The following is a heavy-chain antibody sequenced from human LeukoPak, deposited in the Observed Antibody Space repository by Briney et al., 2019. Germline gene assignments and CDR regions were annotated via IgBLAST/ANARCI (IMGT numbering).Heavy chain of an antibody. CDR1: GFTFSSYD. CDR2: ISSSGSTI. J-gene: IGHJ6*04. V-gene: IGHV3-48*03. Sequence: GGSVRLSCAASGFTFSSYDMHWVRQAPGKGLEWVSYISSSGSTIYYADSVKGRFTISRDNAKNSLYLQMNSLRAEDTAVYYCARARPRDIVVVPAAKDHYYGMDVWGKGTTVTVSS. D-gene: IGHD2-2*01. CDR3: ARARPRDIVVVPAAKDHYYGMDV.